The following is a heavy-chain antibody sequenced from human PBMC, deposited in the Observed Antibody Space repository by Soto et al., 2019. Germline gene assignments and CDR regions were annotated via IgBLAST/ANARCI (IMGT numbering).Heavy chain of an antibody. D-gene: IGHD3-10*01. Sequence: QVQLQESGPGLVKPSGTLSLTCAVSGGSISSSNWWRWVRQPPGKGLEWIGEIYHSGKTNYNPSLKSLVTMAVDKSRNQFSLKLSSVTAADTAVYYCARRWGEGRVDYWGQGTLVTVSS. CDR2: IYHSGKT. J-gene: IGHJ4*02. CDR3: ARRWGEGRVDY. CDR1: GGSISSSNW. V-gene: IGHV4-4*02.